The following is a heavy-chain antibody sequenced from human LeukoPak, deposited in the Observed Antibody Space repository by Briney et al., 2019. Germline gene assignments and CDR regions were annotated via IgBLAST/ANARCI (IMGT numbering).Heavy chain of an antibody. V-gene: IGHV4-34*01. Sequence: SETLSLSCTVSGGSISSYYWSWIRQPPGKGLEWIGEINHSGSTNYNPSLKSRVTISVDTSKNQFSLKLSSVTAADTAVYYCARGRGGARITMVRGIYNWFDPWGQGTLVTVSS. CDR1: GGSISSYY. CDR3: ARGRGGARITMVRGIYNWFDP. D-gene: IGHD3-10*01. J-gene: IGHJ5*02. CDR2: INHSGST.